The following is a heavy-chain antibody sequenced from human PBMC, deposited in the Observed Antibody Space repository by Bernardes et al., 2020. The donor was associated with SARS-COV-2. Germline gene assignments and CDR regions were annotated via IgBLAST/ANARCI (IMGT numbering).Heavy chain of an antibody. CDR2: IYYSGST. Sequence: SETLSLTCTVSGGSISSYYWSWIRQPPGKGLEWIGYIYYSGSTNYNPSLKSRVTISVDTSKNQFSLKLSSVTAADTAVYYCARTAGLWFGEMNWFDPWGQGTLVTVSS. CDR1: GGSISSYY. V-gene: IGHV4-59*01. CDR3: ARTAGLWFGEMNWFDP. D-gene: IGHD3-10*01. J-gene: IGHJ5*02.